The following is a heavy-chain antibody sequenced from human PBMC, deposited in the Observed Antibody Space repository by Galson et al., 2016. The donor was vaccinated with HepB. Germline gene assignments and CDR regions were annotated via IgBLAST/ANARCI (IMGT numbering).Heavy chain of an antibody. CDR3: ARSRSGYSSAWFLDY. J-gene: IGHJ4*02. V-gene: IGHV1-2*04. D-gene: IGHD6-19*01. CDR1: GYTFTGQY. Sequence: VKVSCKASGYTFTGQYIHWVRQAPGQGLEWMGWVRPDSGGTNYAQKFQGWVTMTRDTSIRTAYMELSRLTSGDTAIYYCARSRSGYSSAWFLDYWGQGTLVTVSS. CDR2: VRPDSGGT.